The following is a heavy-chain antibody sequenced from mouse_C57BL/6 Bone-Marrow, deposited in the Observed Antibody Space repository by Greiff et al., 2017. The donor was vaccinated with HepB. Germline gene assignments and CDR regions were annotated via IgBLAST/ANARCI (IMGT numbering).Heavy chain of an antibody. Sequence: QVQLQQSGAELVKPGASVKISCKASGYAFSSYWMNWVKQRPGKGLEWIGQIYPGDGDTNYNGKFKGKATLTADKSSSTAYMQLSSLTSEDSAVYFCARGRTYYSNYDDAMDYWGQGTSVTVSS. CDR2: IYPGDGDT. CDR3: ARGRTYYSNYDDAMDY. CDR1: GYAFSSYW. J-gene: IGHJ4*01. V-gene: IGHV1-80*01. D-gene: IGHD2-5*01.